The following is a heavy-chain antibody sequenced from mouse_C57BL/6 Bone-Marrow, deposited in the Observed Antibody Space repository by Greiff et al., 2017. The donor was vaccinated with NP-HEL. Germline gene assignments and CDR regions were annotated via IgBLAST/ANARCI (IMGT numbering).Heavy chain of an antibody. J-gene: IGHJ1*03. CDR1: GYTFTDYY. D-gene: IGHD1-1*02. CDR3: ARRGVLWPRYWYFDV. Sequence: VQLQQSGPVLVKPGASVKMSCKASGYTFTDYYMNWVKQSHGKSLEWIGVINPYNGGTSYNQKFKGKATLTVDKSSSTAYMELNSLTSEDSAVYYCARRGVLWPRYWYFDVWGTGTTVTVSS. CDR2: INPYNGGT. V-gene: IGHV1-19*01.